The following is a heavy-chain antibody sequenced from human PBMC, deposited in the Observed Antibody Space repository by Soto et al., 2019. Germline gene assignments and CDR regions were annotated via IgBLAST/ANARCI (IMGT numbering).Heavy chain of an antibody. J-gene: IGHJ6*04. CDR2: IDAGDGNT. CDR3: ARAGYNYGSQYYGMDV. V-gene: IGHV1-3*01. D-gene: IGHD5-18*01. Sequence: ASVKVSCKASGYTFTSYPIHWVRRAPGQRLEWMGWIDAGDGNTKYSQKFLGRVTFTTDTSARTVYMALSGLRSEDTAVYYCARAGYNYGSQYYGMDVCGKGTTVTVSS. CDR1: GYTFTSYP.